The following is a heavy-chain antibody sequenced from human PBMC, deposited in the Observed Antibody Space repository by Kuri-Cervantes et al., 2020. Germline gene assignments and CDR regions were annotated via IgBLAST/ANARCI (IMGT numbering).Heavy chain of an antibody. J-gene: IGHJ4*02. CDR1: GFTFSSYW. CDR3: ARGGSSWSLYS. V-gene: IGHV3-7*01. D-gene: IGHD6-13*01. Sequence: GESLKISCAASGFTFSSYWMSWVRQAPGKGLEWVANIKQDGSEKYYVDSVKGRFTISRDNAKNSLYLQMNSLRAEGTAVYYCARGGSSWSLYSWGQGTLVTVSS. CDR2: IKQDGSEK.